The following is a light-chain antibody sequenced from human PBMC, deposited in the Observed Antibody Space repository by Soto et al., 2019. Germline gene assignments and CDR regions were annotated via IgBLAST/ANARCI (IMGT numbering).Light chain of an antibody. CDR1: QSVSSY. CDR3: QQRSNWPRT. V-gene: IGKV3-11*01. Sequence: EIVLTQSPATLSLSPGERATLSCRASQSVSSYLAWYQQKPGQAPRLLIYDASNRATGIPARFGGSGSATDFALTISSLEPEDCAVYYCQQRSNWPRTFGQGTKVQIK. J-gene: IGKJ1*01. CDR2: DAS.